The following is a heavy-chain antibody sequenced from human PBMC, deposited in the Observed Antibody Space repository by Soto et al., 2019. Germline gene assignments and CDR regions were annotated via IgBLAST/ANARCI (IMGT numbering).Heavy chain of an antibody. CDR2: ISSSSSTI. CDR1: GFTFSSYS. CDR3: ARDGVYCSSGSCYYYYYYMDV. D-gene: IGHD2-15*01. J-gene: IGHJ6*03. Sequence: EVQLVESGGGLVQPGGSLRLSCAASGFTFSSYSMNWVRQAPGKGLEWVSYISSSSSTIYYADSVKGRVTISRDNAKNALYMQMNSLRAEDTAVYYCARDGVYCSSGSCYYYYYYMDVWGKGTTVTVSS. V-gene: IGHV3-48*01.